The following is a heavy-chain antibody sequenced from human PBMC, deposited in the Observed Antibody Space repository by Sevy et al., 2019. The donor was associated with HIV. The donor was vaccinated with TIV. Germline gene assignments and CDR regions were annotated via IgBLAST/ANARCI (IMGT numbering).Heavy chain of an antibody. CDR1: GFSFDSYG. D-gene: IGHD3-22*01. CDR3: AKGGGHYDPDEIGYYFYYYNMDV. CDR2: ISGSGTRT. J-gene: IGHJ6*03. V-gene: IGHV3-23*01. Sequence: GGSLRLSCAVSGFSFDSYGTTWVRQAPGKGLEWVSGISGSGTRTYYADSVKGRFIISRDNSKNTLYLQMNSLRSEDTAIYYCAKGGGHYDPDEIGYYFYYYNMDVWGKGTTVTVSS.